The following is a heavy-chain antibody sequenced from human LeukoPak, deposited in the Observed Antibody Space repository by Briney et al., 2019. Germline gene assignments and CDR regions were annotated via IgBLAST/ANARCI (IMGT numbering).Heavy chain of an antibody. V-gene: IGHV4-59*08. CDR2: IYYSGST. Sequence: PSETLSLTCTVSGGSISSYYWSWIRQPPGKGLEWIGYIYYSGSTNYNPSLKSRVTISVDTSKNQFSLRLSSVTAAGTAVYYCARGLWFGELSWWFDPWGQGTLVTVSS. J-gene: IGHJ5*02. CDR1: GGSISSYY. D-gene: IGHD3-10*01. CDR3: ARGLWFGELSWWFDP.